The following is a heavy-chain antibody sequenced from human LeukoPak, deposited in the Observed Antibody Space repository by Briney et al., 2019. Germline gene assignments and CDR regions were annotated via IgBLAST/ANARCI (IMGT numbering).Heavy chain of an antibody. J-gene: IGHJ3*02. Sequence: RSETLSLTCTVSGGSITSIPYYWGWVRQSRGKGPEWIVSIDYSGTTFNNPSLKSRVPISVDTSKNQLSLKVNSVTAADPAVYYCARRGAMFGVSRGAYDIWGQGTMVTVSS. V-gene: IGHV4-39*01. CDR3: ARRGAMFGVSRGAYDI. CDR1: GGSITSIPYY. D-gene: IGHD3-3*01. CDR2: IDYSGTT.